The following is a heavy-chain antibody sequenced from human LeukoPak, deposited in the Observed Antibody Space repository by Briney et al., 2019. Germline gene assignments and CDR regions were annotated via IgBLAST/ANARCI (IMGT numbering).Heavy chain of an antibody. D-gene: IGHD6-19*01. CDR2: IKSKTDGGTT. Sequence: PGGSLRLSCAASGFTFSNAWMSWVRQAPGKGLEWVGRIKSKTDGGTTDYAAPVKGRFTISRDDPKNTLYLQMNSLKTEDTAVYYCTTSRGQWLMIYWGQGTLVTVSS. J-gene: IGHJ4*02. CDR1: GFTFSNAW. V-gene: IGHV3-15*01. CDR3: TTSRGQWLMIY.